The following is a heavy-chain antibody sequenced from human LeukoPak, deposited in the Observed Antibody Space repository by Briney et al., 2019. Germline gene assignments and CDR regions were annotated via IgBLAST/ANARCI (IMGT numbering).Heavy chain of an antibody. J-gene: IGHJ6*03. V-gene: IGHV4-61*02. CDR3: ARVGEYYYYYYMDV. CDR2: IYTSGST. CDR1: GGSISSGSYY. D-gene: IGHD3-10*01. Sequence: PSQTLSLTCTVSGGSISSGSYYWSWIRQPAGKGLEWIGRIYTSGSTNYNPSLKSRVTISVDTSKNQFSLKLSSVTAADTAVYYCARVGEYYYYYYMDVWGEGTTVTVSS.